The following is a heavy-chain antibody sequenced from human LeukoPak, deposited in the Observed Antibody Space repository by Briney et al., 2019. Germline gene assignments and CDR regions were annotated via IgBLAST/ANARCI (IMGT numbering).Heavy chain of an antibody. J-gene: IGHJ6*03. CDR2: IYYSGST. Sequence: SETLSLTCTVSGGSISSYYWSWIRQPPGKGLEWIGYIYYSGSTNYNPSLKSRVTISVDTSKNQFSLKLSSVTAADTAVYYCARCQPYYDILTGYYNYYYMDVWGKGTTVTVSS. CDR3: ARCQPYYDILTGYYNYYYMDV. D-gene: IGHD3-9*01. CDR1: GGSISSYY. V-gene: IGHV4-59*01.